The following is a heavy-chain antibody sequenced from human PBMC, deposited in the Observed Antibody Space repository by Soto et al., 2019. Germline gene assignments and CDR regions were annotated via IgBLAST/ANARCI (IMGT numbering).Heavy chain of an antibody. V-gene: IGHV3-23*01. D-gene: IGHD1-26*01. CDR1: GFTFSRYG. J-gene: IGHJ4*02. CDR3: AKGKGVGATPDGANC. Sequence: EVQVLESGGGLVQPGGSLRLSCAASGFTFSRYGRNWVRQAPGKGLEWVSGVRSDGDTTYNADSVKGRFTVSRYNFRNTVDLQMNNLRVEDTAVYYCAKGKGVGATPDGANCWGQGTLFTVSS. CDR2: VRSDGDTT.